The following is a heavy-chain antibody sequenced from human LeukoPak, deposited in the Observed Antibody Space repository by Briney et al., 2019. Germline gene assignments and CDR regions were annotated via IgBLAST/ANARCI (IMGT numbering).Heavy chain of an antibody. D-gene: IGHD6-13*01. J-gene: IGHJ4*02. Sequence: GGSLILLCPASGFTFSRHWMSWVRQAPGKGLDLVANIKEDGSEKYVDSMKGRFTISRDNARNSLYLQMNSLRAEDTAVYYCAREVHAAVTDFDYWGQGTLVTVSS. CDR2: IKEDGSEK. V-gene: IGHV3-7*01. CDR1: GFTFSRHW. CDR3: AREVHAAVTDFDY.